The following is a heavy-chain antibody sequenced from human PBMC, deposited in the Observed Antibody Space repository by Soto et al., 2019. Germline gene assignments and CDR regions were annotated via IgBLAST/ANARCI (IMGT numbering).Heavy chain of an antibody. CDR2: IIPIFGTA. CDR3: ASIVGATTAFDI. CDR1: GGTFSSYA. D-gene: IGHD1-26*01. Sequence: GASVEVSCKASGGTFSSYAISWVRQAPGQGLEWMGGIIPIFGTANYAQKFQGWVTMTRDTSISTAYMELSRLRSDDTAVYYCASIVGATTAFDIWGQGTMVTVSS. V-gene: IGHV1-69*05. J-gene: IGHJ3*02.